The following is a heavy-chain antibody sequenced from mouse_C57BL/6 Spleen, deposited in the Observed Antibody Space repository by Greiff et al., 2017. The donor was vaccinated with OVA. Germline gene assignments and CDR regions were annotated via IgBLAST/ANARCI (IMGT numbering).Heavy chain of an antibody. Sequence: QVQLQQSGPELVRPGASVKISCKAPGYTFTSYWMQWVRSRPGQGLEWIGEIFPGSGSTYYNEKFKGKATLTVDTSSSTAYMQLSGLTSEDSAVYFCARRGGEEDYWGQGTTLTVSS. CDR1: GYTFTSYW. CDR2: IFPGSGST. V-gene: IGHV1-56*01. J-gene: IGHJ2*01. CDR3: ARRGGEEDY.